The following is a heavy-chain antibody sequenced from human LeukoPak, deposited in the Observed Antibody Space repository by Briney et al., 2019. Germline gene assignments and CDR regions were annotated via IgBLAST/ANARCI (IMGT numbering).Heavy chain of an antibody. CDR3: ARVGFGELGGAFDI. CDR1: VGSLRRYI. D-gene: IGHD3-10*01. CDR2: IYCSATT. Sequence: PSQSLCPSCVLSVGSLRRYIWSWIREPPGHGLEGFAYIYCSATTNYTPCLKSRVTISVHTSKNQCSLELSSVTAAETAVYYCARVGFGELGGAFDIWGQGTMVTVSS. J-gene: IGHJ3*02. V-gene: IGHV4-59*01.